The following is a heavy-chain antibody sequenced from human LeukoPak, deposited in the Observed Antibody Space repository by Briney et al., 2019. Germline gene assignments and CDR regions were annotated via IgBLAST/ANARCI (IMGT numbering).Heavy chain of an antibody. Sequence: ASVKVSCKASGGTFSSYAISWVRRAPGQGLEWMGGIIPIFGTANYAQKFQGRVTITADESTSTAYMELSSLRSEDTAVYYCARGGYCSSTSCYRGVFDYWGQGTLVTVSS. D-gene: IGHD2-2*02. CDR3: ARGGYCSSTSCYRGVFDY. CDR1: GGTFSSYA. J-gene: IGHJ4*02. CDR2: IIPIFGTA. V-gene: IGHV1-69*13.